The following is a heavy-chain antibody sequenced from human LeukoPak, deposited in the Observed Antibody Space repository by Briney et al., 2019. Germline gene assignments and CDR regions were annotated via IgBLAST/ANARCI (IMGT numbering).Heavy chain of an antibody. CDR2: IIPIFGTA. Sequence: SVKVSCKASGGTFSSYAISWVGQAPGQGLEWMGGIIPIFGTANYAQKFQGRVTITTDESTSTAYMELSSLRSEDTAVYYCARGTGNGYNFDYWDQGTLVTVSS. D-gene: IGHD5-24*01. J-gene: IGHJ4*02. V-gene: IGHV1-69*05. CDR3: ARGTGNGYNFDY. CDR1: GGTFSSYA.